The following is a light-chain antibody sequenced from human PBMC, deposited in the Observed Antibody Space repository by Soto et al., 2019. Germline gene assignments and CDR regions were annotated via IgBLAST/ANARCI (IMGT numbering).Light chain of an antibody. J-gene: IGKJ3*01. V-gene: IGKV3-20*01. CDR1: QSVPSTY. Sequence: DIVLTQSPGTLYLYPGERAILSCRASQSVPSTYFAWYQQRPGQAPRLLIYGASTRSPGIPDRFSGSASGTDFPLTVSGLEPEDFAVYFCLQCGSHPPFTFGSRTKVDI. CDR2: GAS. CDR3: LQCGSHPPFT.